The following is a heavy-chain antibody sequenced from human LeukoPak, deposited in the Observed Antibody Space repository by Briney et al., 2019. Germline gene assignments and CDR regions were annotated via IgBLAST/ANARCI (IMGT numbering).Heavy chain of an antibody. CDR1: GFTFSDYY. V-gene: IGHV3-11*01. CDR3: ARDRLGDYDHSGYYDK. Sequence: GGSLRLSCAASGFTFSDYYMSWIRQAPGKRLEWVSYIFDSGRTIYYADSVKGRFIISRDNAKNSVYLQMNNLGAEDTAVYYCARDRLGDYDHSGYYDKWGQGNLVTVSS. CDR2: IFDSGRTI. J-gene: IGHJ4*02. D-gene: IGHD3-22*01.